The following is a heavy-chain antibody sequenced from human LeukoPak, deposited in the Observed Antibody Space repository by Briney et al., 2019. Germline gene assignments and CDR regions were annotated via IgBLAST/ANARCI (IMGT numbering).Heavy chain of an antibody. D-gene: IGHD3-3*01. CDR3: ARDRADFWSGYYGAWFDP. CDR1: GDSITGSSYY. J-gene: IGHJ5*02. Sequence: PSETLSLTCTVSGDSITGSSYYWGWIRQPPGKGLEWIGSMYYSGSTYSNPSLKSRVTISVDTSKNQFSLKLSSVTAADTAVYYCARDRADFWSGYYGAWFDPWGQGTLVTVSS. CDR2: MYYSGST. V-gene: IGHV4-39*07.